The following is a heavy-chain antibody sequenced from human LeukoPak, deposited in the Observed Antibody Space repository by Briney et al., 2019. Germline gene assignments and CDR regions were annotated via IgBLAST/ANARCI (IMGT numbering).Heavy chain of an antibody. CDR2: INSDGSST. D-gene: IGHD3-10*01. CDR3: ARDLRLLWFGEPNYYYGMDV. CDR1: GFTFSSYW. V-gene: IGHV3-74*01. Sequence: PGRSLRLSCAASGFTFSSYWMHWVRQAPGKGLVWVSRINSDGSSTSYADSVKGRFTISRDNAKNTLYRQMNSLRAEDTAVYYCARDLRLLWFGEPNYYYGMDVWGQGTTVTVSS. J-gene: IGHJ6*02.